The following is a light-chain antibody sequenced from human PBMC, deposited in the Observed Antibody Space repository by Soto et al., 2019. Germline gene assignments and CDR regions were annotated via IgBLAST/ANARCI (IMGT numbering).Light chain of an antibody. CDR1: QSVSSSY. CDR2: GAS. V-gene: IGKV3-20*01. CDR3: QQYGSSPWT. Sequence: EIVLTQSPGTLSLSPGERATLSCRASQSVSSSYLAWYHQKPGQAPRRLIYGASSRATGIPDRFTGSGSGTDFTITISRLEPEDFAVYDGQQYGSSPWTFGQGTKVEIK. J-gene: IGKJ1*01.